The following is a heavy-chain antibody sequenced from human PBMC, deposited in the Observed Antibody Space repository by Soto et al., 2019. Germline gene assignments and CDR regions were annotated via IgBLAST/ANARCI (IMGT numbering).Heavy chain of an antibody. V-gene: IGHV3-21*01. J-gene: IGHJ4*02. CDR2: ISSSSSYI. D-gene: IGHD2-15*01. Sequence: GGSLRLSCAASGFTFSSYSMNWVRQAPGKGLEWVSSISSSSSYIYYADSVKGRFTISRDNAKNSLYLQMNSLRAEDTAVYYCARDQEYCSGGSCYTFDYWGQGTLVTVSS. CDR1: GFTFSSYS. CDR3: ARDQEYCSGGSCYTFDY.